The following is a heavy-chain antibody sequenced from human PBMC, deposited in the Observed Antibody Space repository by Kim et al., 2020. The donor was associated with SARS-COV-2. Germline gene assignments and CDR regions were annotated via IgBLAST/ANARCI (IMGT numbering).Heavy chain of an antibody. CDR3: ARDFGFGSYYYYGMDV. Sequence: SETLSLTCTVSGGSISSYYWSWIRQPPGKGLEWIGYIYYSGSTNYNPSLKSRVTISVDTSKNQFSLKLSSVTAADTAVYYCARDFGFGSYYYYGMDVWGQGTTVTVSS. V-gene: IGHV4-59*01. CDR2: IYYSGST. D-gene: IGHD3-10*01. J-gene: IGHJ6*02. CDR1: GGSISSYY.